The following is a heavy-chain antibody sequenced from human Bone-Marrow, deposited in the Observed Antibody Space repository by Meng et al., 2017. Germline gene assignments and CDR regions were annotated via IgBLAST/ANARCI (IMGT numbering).Heavy chain of an antibody. CDR2: IYYTGST. Sequence: QVQLQESGPGLVKPSQTLSLTCTVSGGSIGSGGYYWSWIRQHPGKGLEWIGYIYYTGSTFYNPSLKSRLTISVDKSKNQFSLKLSSVTAADTAVYYCARVLGSGSYPDYWGQGTLVTVSS. J-gene: IGHJ4*02. CDR1: GGSIGSGGYY. CDR3: ARVLGSGSYPDY. V-gene: IGHV4-31*03. D-gene: IGHD1-26*01.